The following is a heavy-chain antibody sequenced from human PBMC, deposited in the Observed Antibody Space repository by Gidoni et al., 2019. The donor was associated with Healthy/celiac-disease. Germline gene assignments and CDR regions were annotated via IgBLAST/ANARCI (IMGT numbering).Heavy chain of an antibody. CDR1: GFSFSSYN. CDR2: ISSSSSYI. D-gene: IGHD1-26*01. CDR3: ARDREVGVPGFLGY. Sequence: EVQLVESGGGLVKPGGSLRLSCAASGFSFSSYNMNWVRQAPGKGLEWVSAISSSSSYIYYAGSVKGRFTISRDNAKNSLYLQMNSLRAEDTAVYYCARDREVGVPGFLGYWGQGTLVTVSS. V-gene: IGHV3-21*01. J-gene: IGHJ4*02.